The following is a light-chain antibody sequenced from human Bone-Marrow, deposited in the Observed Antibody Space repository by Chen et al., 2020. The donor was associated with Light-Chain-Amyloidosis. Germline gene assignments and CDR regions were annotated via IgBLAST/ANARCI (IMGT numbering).Light chain of an antibody. Sequence: SYVLTQPSSVSVAPGQTATIACGGNNIGSTSVHWYQQTPGQAPLLVVYDDSDRPSGIPERVSASNSGNTATQTISRVEAGDEADYDCQVWDRSSDRPVFGGGTKLTVL. CDR2: DDS. V-gene: IGLV3-21*02. CDR3: QVWDRSSDRPV. J-gene: IGLJ3*02. CDR1: NIGSTS.